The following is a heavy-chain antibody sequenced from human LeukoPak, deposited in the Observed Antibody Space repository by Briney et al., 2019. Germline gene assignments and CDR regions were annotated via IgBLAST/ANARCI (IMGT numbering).Heavy chain of an antibody. CDR3: ARPREYCSGGSCYSDAFDI. Sequence: SQTLSLTCTVSGGSISSGGYYWSWIRQHPGKGLEWIGYIYYSGSTYYNPSLKSRVTISVDTSKNQFSLKLSSVTAADTAVYYCARPREYCSGGSCYSDAFDIWGQGTMVTVSS. J-gene: IGHJ3*02. CDR2: IYYSGST. CDR1: GGSISSGGYY. V-gene: IGHV4-31*03. D-gene: IGHD2-15*01.